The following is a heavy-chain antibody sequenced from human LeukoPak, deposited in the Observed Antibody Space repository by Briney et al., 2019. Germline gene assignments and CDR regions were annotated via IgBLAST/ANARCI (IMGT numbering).Heavy chain of an antibody. J-gene: IGHJ4*02. CDR1: GYTFSNYY. V-gene: IGHV1-46*01. CDR3: AREWAPARRRYYFDC. Sequence: ASVTVSCTASGYTFSNYYMHWVRQAPGQGLEWMGIINPSGGVTTNAQKFQGRVTMTRDTSTSIVYMELSSLRSEDTAVYYCAREWAPARRRYYFDCWGQGTLVTVSS. D-gene: IGHD6-6*01. CDR2: INPSGGVT.